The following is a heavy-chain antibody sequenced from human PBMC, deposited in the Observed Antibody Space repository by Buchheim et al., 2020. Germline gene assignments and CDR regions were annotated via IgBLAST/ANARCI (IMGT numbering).Heavy chain of an antibody. V-gene: IGHV1-46*03. Sequence: QVQLVQSGAEVKKPGASVKVSCKASGYTFTSYYVHWVRQDPGQGLEWMGTINPRGGTTRNAQKCQGRVTMTRDTSTSTVYMELSSLRSEDTAVYYCARELSSSGFDYWGQGTL. J-gene: IGHJ4*02. CDR1: GYTFTSYY. CDR2: INPRGGTT. CDR3: ARELSSSGFDY. D-gene: IGHD6-13*01.